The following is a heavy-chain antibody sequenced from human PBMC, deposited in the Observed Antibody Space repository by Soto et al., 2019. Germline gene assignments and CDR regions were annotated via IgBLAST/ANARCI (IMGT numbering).Heavy chain of an antibody. CDR1: GYTFTSYG. CDR3: ARGGSYWGRYYYYGMDV. Sequence: QVQLVQSGAEVKKPGASVKVSCKASGYTFTSYGISWVRQAPGQGLEWMGWISAYNGNTNYAQKLQGRVTMTTDTATSTDYMERRSLRSDDTAVYYCARGGSYWGRYYYYGMDVWGQGTTVTVSS. V-gene: IGHV1-18*01. D-gene: IGHD1-26*01. CDR2: ISAYNGNT. J-gene: IGHJ6*02.